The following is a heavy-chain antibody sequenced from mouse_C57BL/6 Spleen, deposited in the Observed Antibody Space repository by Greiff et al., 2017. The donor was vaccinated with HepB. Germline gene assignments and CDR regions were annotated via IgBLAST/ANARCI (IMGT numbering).Heavy chain of an antibody. V-gene: IGHV1-80*01. CDR3: ASYGYYAMDY. CDR2: IYPGDGDT. J-gene: IGHJ4*01. D-gene: IGHD1-1*02. CDR1: GYAFSSYW. Sequence: QVHVKQSGAELVKPGASVKISCKASGYAFSSYWMNWVKQRPGKGLEWIGQIYPGDGDTNYNGKFKGKATLTADKSSSTAYMQLSSLTSEDSAVYFCASYGYYAMDYWGQGTSVTVSS.